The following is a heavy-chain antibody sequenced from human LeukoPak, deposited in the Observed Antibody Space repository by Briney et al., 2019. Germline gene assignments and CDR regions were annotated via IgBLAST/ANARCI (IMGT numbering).Heavy chain of an antibody. CDR3: ARGRANHYFDY. CDR1: GGSISSGGYY. J-gene: IGHJ4*02. V-gene: IGHV4-39*07. CDR2: INHSGST. Sequence: SETLSLTCTVSGGSISSGGYYWSWIRQPPGTGLEWIGEINHSGSTNYNPSLKSRVTISVDTSKNQFSLKLSSVTAADTAVYYCARGRANHYFDYWGQGTLVTVSS.